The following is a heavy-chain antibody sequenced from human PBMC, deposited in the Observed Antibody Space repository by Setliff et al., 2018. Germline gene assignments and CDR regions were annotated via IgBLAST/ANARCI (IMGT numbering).Heavy chain of an antibody. CDR2: ISGGGITI. CDR1: GFSFSGSY. D-gene: IGHD1-1*01. Sequence: PGGSLRLSCAASGFSFSGSYMSWVRQAPGKGLEWISKISGGGITIYYADSVRGRLTISRDNAKNSLYLQMNSLRAEDTAVYYGARDGHNVYYLDYWGLGTLVTVSS. V-gene: IGHV3-11*04. J-gene: IGHJ4*02. CDR3: ARDGHNVYYLDY.